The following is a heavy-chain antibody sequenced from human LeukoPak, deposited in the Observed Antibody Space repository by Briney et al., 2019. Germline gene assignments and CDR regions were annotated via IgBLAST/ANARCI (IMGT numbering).Heavy chain of an antibody. J-gene: IGHJ4*02. Sequence: GASVKVSCKASGGTFSSYAISWVRQAPGQGLEWMGGIIPIFGTANYAQKVQGRVTITTDESTSTAYMELSSLRSEDTAVYYCARAGSEYSSSSGLDYWGQGTLVTVSS. D-gene: IGHD6-6*01. V-gene: IGHV1-69*05. CDR1: GGTFSSYA. CDR2: IIPIFGTA. CDR3: ARAGSEYSSSSGLDY.